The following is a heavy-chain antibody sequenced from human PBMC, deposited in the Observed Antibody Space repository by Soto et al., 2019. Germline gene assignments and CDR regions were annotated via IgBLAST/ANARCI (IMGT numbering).Heavy chain of an antibody. J-gene: IGHJ4*02. D-gene: IGHD4-4*01. CDR1: VGSVSSVNYY. V-gene: IGHV4-30-4*01. CDR3: ARGDYSMYGLDS. Sequence: QVQLQESGPGLVKPSQTLSLTCTVSVGSVSSVNYYWSWIRQPPGKGLEWIAYIYYSGSAYYNPSLKSRLTISVDTSKKQFSLKLSSLTAADTAVYYCARGDYSMYGLDSWGQGTLVSVSS. CDR2: IYYSGSA.